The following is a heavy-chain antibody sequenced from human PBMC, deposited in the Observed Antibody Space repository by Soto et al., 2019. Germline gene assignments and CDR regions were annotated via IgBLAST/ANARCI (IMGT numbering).Heavy chain of an antibody. D-gene: IGHD6-19*01. CDR2: VYNGGNA. Sequence: GGSLRLSCAASGFSVSSNYMSWVRQAPGKGLEWVSIVYNGGNADYADSVKGRFTISRDNSKNTLYLQMNSLRAEDTAVYYCAKDPGYSSGWYTYYYYYYGMDVWGQGTTVTVSS. CDR3: AKDPGYSSGWYTYYYYYYGMDV. CDR1: GFSVSSNY. V-gene: IGHV3-53*01. J-gene: IGHJ6*02.